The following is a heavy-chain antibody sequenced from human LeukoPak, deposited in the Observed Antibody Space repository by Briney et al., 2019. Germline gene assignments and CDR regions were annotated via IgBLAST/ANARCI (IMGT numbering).Heavy chain of an antibody. D-gene: IGHD1-26*01. Sequence: ASVKVSCKASGYTFTNYYMHWVRQAPGQGLEWMGWINPHSGGTDHAQKFQGRVTMTRDTSISTAYMELSRLRSDDTAVYYCARDMDSGPDFFDYWGLGTLVTVSS. CDR3: ARDMDSGPDFFDY. CDR1: GYTFTNYY. J-gene: IGHJ4*02. CDR2: INPHSGGT. V-gene: IGHV1-2*02.